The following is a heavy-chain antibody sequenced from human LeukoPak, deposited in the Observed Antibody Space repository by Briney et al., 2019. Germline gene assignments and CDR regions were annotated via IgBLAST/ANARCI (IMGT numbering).Heavy chain of an antibody. CDR2: VNPNSGVT. D-gene: IGHD3-10*01. CDR1: GYTFTAYF. V-gene: IGHV1-2*06. Sequence: ASVKVSCKASGYTFTAYFMHWVRQAPGQGLEWMGRVNPNSGVTNSIQKFQGRVTMTRDTSISTAYMELSRLRSDDTAVYYCARDGSGSSFDYWGQGTLVTVSS. J-gene: IGHJ4*02. CDR3: ARDGSGSSFDY.